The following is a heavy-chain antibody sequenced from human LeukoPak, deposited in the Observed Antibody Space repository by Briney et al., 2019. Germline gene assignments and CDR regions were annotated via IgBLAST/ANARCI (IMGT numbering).Heavy chain of an antibody. Sequence: SGTLSLTCTVSGGSISSYYWSWIRQPPGKGLEWIGYIYYSGSTNYNPSLKSRATISVDTSKNRFSLKLSSVTAADTAVYYCARGSPATAWAYWGQGTLVTVSS. D-gene: IGHD2-21*02. CDR3: ARGSPATAWAY. V-gene: IGHV4-59*12. CDR1: GGSISSYY. CDR2: IYYSGST. J-gene: IGHJ4*02.